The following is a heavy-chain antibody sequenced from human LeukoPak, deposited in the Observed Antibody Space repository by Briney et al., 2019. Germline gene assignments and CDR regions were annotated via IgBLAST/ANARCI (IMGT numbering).Heavy chain of an antibody. V-gene: IGHV3-48*04. Sequence: GGSLRLSCAASGFTFSSYSMNWVRQAPGKGLEWVSYISSSGSTIYYADSVKGRFTISRDNAKNSLYLQMNSLRAEDTAVYYCARTKEIYSSSSLDVWGKGTTVTVSS. CDR3: ARTKEIYSSSSLDV. CDR2: ISSSGSTI. J-gene: IGHJ6*04. D-gene: IGHD6-6*01. CDR1: GFTFSSYS.